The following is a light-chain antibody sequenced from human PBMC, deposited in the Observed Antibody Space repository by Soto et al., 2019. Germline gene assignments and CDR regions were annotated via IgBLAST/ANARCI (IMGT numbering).Light chain of an antibody. Sequence: QSALTQPASVSGSPGQSITISCTGTNNDVGDYNYVSWYQQYPGKAPKLMIYDVSSRPPGVSGRFAGSKSGNTASLTISGLQPEDEADYYCCSYSTSSALPYVFGSGTKLTVL. CDR2: DVS. CDR1: NNDVGDYNY. V-gene: IGLV2-14*01. J-gene: IGLJ1*01. CDR3: CSYSTSSALPYV.